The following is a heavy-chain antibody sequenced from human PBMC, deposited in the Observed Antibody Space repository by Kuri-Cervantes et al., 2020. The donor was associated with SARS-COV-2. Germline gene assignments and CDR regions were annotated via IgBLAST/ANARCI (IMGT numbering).Heavy chain of an antibody. V-gene: IGHV4-31*02. CDR2: IYYSGNT. J-gene: IGHJ4*02. CDR3: ARAKRITIFGVVSNFDY. CDR1: GGSISSGGYY. Sequence: SCTVSGGSISSGGYYWSWIRQHPGKGLEWIGYIYYSGNTYYNPSLKSRVTISVDTSKNQFFLKLSSVTAADTAVYYCARAKRITIFGVVSNFDYWGQGTLVTVSS. D-gene: IGHD3-3*01.